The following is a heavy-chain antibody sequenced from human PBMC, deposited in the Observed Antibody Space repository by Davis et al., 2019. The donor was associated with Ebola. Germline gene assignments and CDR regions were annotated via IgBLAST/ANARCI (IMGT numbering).Heavy chain of an antibody. J-gene: IGHJ4*02. Sequence: PGGSLRLSCAASGFTFSSYSMNWVRQAPGKGLEWVSSISSSCSYIYYADSVKGRFTISRDNSKNSLYLQMNSLRTEDTALYYCAKALFRDGYNPDNYWGQGTLVTVSS. D-gene: IGHD5-24*01. V-gene: IGHV3-21*04. CDR3: AKALFRDGYNPDNY. CDR2: ISSSCSYI. CDR1: GFTFSSYS.